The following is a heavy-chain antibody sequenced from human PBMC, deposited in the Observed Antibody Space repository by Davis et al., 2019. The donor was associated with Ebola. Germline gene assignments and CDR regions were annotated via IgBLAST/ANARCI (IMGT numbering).Heavy chain of an antibody. V-gene: IGHV3-7*03. J-gene: IGHJ5*02. CDR3: AKDITYSSA. CDR1: GFTFSSYA. Sequence: PGGSLRLSCAASGFTFSSYAMSWVRQAPGKGLEWVANIKQDGSEKYYVDSVKGRFTISRDNAKNSLYLQMNSLRAEDTAVYYCAKDITYSSAWGQGTLVTVSS. D-gene: IGHD6-19*01. CDR2: IKQDGSEK.